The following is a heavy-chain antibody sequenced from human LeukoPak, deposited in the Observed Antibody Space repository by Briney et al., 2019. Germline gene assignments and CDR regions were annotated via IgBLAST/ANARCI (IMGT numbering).Heavy chain of an antibody. J-gene: IGHJ4*02. CDR1: GYTLTELS. CDR3: ATSPILEWFLFDY. V-gene: IGHV1-24*01. Sequence: ASVKVSCKVSGYTLTELSMHWVRQAPGKGLEWMGGFDPEDGETIYAQKFQGRVTMTEDPSTDTAYMELSSLRSEDTAVYYCATSPILEWFLFDYWGQGTLVTVSS. CDR2: FDPEDGET. D-gene: IGHD3-3*01.